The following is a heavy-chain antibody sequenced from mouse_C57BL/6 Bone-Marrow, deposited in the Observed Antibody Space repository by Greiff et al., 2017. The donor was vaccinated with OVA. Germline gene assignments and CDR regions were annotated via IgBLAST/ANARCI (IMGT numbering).Heavy chain of an antibody. V-gene: IGHV3-8*01. CDR2: ISYSGST. D-gene: IGHD3-2*02. CDR1: GYSITSDY. Sequence: DVKLQESGPGLAKPSQTLSLTCSVTGYSITSDYWNWIRKFPGNKLEYMGYISYSGSTYYNPSLKSRISITRDTSKNQYYLQLNSVTTEDTATYYCAKTAQAGDYAMDYWGQGTSVTVSS. CDR3: AKTAQAGDYAMDY. J-gene: IGHJ4*01.